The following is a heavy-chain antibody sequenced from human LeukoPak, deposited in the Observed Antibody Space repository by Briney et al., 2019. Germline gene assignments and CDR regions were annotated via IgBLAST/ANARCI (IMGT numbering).Heavy chain of an antibody. CDR1: GGSISSYY. D-gene: IGHD2-2*01. J-gene: IGHJ5*02. CDR3: ARGHCSSTSCYPAYWFDP. CDR2: IYYSGST. Sequence: RPSETLSLTCTVSGGSISSYYWSWIRQPPGKGLEWIGYIYYSGSTNYNPSLKSRVTISVDTSKNQFSLKLSSVTAADTAVYYCARGHCSSTSCYPAYWFDPWGQGTLVTVSS. V-gene: IGHV4-59*01.